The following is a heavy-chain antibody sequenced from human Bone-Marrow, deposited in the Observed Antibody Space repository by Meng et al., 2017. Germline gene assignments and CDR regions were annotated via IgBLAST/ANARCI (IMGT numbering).Heavy chain of an antibody. V-gene: IGHV3-15*01. CDR2: IKSNSDGGTT. CDR3: ATGAAAADH. J-gene: IGHJ4*02. Sequence: EVGLVGFGGGLGKPGGSLRLSCVASGFSFTDAWMSWVRQAPGKGLEWVGRIKSNSDGGTTDYAAPVKGRFTISRDDSKNTLYLQMNSLITEDTAVYFCATGAAAADHWGQGTLVTVSS. CDR1: GFSFTDAW. D-gene: IGHD6-13*01.